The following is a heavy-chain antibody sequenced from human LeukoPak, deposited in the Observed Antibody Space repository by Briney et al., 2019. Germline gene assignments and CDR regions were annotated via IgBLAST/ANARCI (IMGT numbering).Heavy chain of an antibody. V-gene: IGHV3-23*01. CDR2: ISGSGGST. Sequence: QPGGSLRLSCAASGFTFSSYAMSWDRQAPGKGLEWVSAISGSGGSTYYADSVKGRFTISRDNSKNTLYLQMNSLRAEDTAVYYCAKDRGYSYGRYYFDYWGQGTLVTVSS. D-gene: IGHD5-18*01. CDR1: GFTFSSYA. J-gene: IGHJ4*02. CDR3: AKDRGYSYGRYYFDY.